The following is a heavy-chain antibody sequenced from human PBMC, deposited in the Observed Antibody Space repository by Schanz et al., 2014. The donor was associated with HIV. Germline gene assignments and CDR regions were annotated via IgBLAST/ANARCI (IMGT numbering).Heavy chain of an antibody. Sequence: QVQLVESGGGVVQPGRSLRLSCAASGFTFNDYGMHWVRQAPGKGLEWVVVIWYDGRNKYYADSVKGRFTISRDNSKNTLYLQMNSLRAEDTAIYYCAKTSITLGMDVWGQGTTVTVSS. CDR3: AKTSITLGMDV. J-gene: IGHJ6*02. CDR1: GFTFNDYG. CDR2: IWYDGRNK. V-gene: IGHV3-33*06. D-gene: IGHD1-20*01.